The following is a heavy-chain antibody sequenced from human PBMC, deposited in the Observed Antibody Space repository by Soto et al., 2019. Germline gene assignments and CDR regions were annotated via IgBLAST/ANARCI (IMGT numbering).Heavy chain of an antibody. CDR2: INSDGSTK. V-gene: IGHV3-74*01. CDR1: GFPFTPFW. D-gene: IGHD3-16*01. Sequence: EVQVVESGGGLVQPGESLRLSCAASGFPFTPFWMHWVRQAPGKGLVWLSHINSDGSTKVYADSVKGRFTISRDNAKNTLYLQMNGLKAEDTAVYYCVRDRGSPDSFNVWGRGTMVTVSS. CDR3: VRDRGSPDSFNV. J-gene: IGHJ3*01.